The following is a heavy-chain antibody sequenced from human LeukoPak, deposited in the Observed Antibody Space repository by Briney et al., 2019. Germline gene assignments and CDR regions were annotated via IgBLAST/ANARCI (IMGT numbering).Heavy chain of an antibody. Sequence: PSETLSLTCNVPGGSISSGYYWGWIRQPPGKGLEWIGNIYHSGSTYSNPSLKSRVIISVDTSKNQFSLKLSSVTAADTAVYWCARGAFGVLLSAFDIWGQGTMVTVSS. V-gene: IGHV4-38-2*02. CDR3: ARGAFGVLLSAFDI. J-gene: IGHJ3*02. CDR2: IYHSGST. CDR1: GGSISSGYY. D-gene: IGHD3-3*01.